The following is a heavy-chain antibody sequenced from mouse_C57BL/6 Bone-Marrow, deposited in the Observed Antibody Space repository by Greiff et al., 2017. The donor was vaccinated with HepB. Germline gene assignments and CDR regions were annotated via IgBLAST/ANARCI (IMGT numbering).Heavy chain of an antibody. D-gene: IGHD2-4*01. CDR1: GYTFTDYY. V-gene: IGHV1-19*01. CDR3: ARSRYDYVWYFDV. CDR2: INPYNGGT. Sequence: EVQLQQSGPVLVKPGASVKMSCKASGYTFTDYYMNWVKQSHVKSLEWIGVINPYNGGTRYNQKFKGKATLTVDKSSSTAYMELNSLTSEDSAVYYCARSRYDYVWYFDVWGTGTTVTVAA. J-gene: IGHJ1*03.